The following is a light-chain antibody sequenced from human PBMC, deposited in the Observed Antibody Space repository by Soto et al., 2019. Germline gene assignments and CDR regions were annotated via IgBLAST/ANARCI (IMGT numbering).Light chain of an antibody. V-gene: IGLV2-11*01. J-gene: IGLJ1*01. CDR3: CSYARSNTYL. CDR2: DVS. CDR1: SSDVGGYNY. Sequence: QSALTQPRSVSGSPGQSVTISCTGTSSDVGGYNYVSWYQQHPGKAPKLMIYDVSKRPSGVPDRFSGSKSGTTASLTISGLQAEDEADYYCCSYARSNTYLFGPGTKVIVL.